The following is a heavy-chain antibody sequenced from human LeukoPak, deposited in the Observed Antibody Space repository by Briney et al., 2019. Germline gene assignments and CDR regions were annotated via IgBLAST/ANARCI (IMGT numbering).Heavy chain of an antibody. V-gene: IGHV3-30*03. CDR1: GFTFSSYG. Sequence: GGSLRLSCAASGFTFSSYGMHWVRQAPGKGLEWVAVISYDGSNENYADSVKGRFTISRDNTKNTLYVQMNSLRAEDTALYYCARDFRTNYYYYMDVWGKGTTVTVSS. J-gene: IGHJ6*03. CDR3: ARDFRTNYYYYMDV. D-gene: IGHD1-14*01. CDR2: ISYDGSNE.